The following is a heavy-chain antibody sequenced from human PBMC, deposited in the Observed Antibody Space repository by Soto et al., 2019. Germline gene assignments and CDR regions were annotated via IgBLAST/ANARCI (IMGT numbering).Heavy chain of an antibody. CDR3: ARDLIGTRVATDIDY. J-gene: IGHJ4*02. D-gene: IGHD5-12*01. CDR2: IWYDGSNK. Sequence: QVQLVESGGGVIQPGRSLRLSCAASGFTFSSYGMHWVRQAPGKGLEWVAVIWYDGSNKYYADSVKGRFTISRDNSKNTLYLQMNSLRAEDTAVYYCARDLIGTRVATDIDYWGQGTLVTVSS. CDR1: GFTFSSYG. V-gene: IGHV3-33*01.